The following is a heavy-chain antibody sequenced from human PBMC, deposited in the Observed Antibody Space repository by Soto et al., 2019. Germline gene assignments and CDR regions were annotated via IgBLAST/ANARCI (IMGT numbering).Heavy chain of an antibody. CDR2: IYSTGNT. CDR1: GGSINNHF. CDR3: AASTNSLFDF. D-gene: IGHD2-15*01. Sequence: SETLSLTCTVSGGSINNHFCNWIRQTAGKGLEWIGRIYSTGNTNYNPSLKSRVSMSVDTSKNQFSLQLNSVTAADTAIYYCAASTNSLFDFWGQGALVPVSS. V-gene: IGHV4-4*07. J-gene: IGHJ4*02.